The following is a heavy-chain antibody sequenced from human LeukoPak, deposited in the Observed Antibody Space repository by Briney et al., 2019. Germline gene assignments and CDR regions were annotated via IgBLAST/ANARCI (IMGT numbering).Heavy chain of an antibody. CDR1: GFTFDDYA. J-gene: IGHJ6*02. CDR3: AKDTPYYYSMDV. V-gene: IGHV3-9*01. Sequence: GRSLRLSCAASGFTFDDYAMHWVRQAPGKGLEWVSGISWNSGSIGYADSVKGRFTISRDNAKNSLYLQMNSLRAEDTALYYCAKDTPYYYSMDVWGQGTTVTVSS. CDR2: ISWNSGSI.